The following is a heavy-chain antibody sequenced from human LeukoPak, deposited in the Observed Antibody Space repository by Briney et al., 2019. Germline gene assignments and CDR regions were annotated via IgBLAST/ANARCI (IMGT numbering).Heavy chain of an antibody. Sequence: SGPTLVKPTQTLTLTCTFSGFSLSTSGVGVGWIRQPPGKALEWLALIYWDDDKRYSPSLKSRLTITKDTSKNQVVLTMTNMDPVDTATYYCAHRPRGDYYDSRGYFDYWGQGTLVTVSS. CDR2: IYWDDDK. V-gene: IGHV2-5*02. J-gene: IGHJ4*02. CDR3: AHRPRGDYYDSRGYFDY. CDR1: GFSLSTSGVG. D-gene: IGHD3-22*01.